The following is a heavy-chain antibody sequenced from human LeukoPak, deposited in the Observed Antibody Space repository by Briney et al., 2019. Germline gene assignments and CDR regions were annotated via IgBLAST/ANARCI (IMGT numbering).Heavy chain of an antibody. Sequence: GGSLRLSCAASGFTFSKAWMSWVRQAPGKGLEWVGRIKTKTDGGTTDYAAPVKGRFTISRDDSKNTLYLEVNSLKTEDTAVYYCTTEDRSSGWYFLSESVDYWGQGTLVTVSS. CDR2: IKTKTDGGTT. D-gene: IGHD6-19*01. CDR1: GFTFSKAW. J-gene: IGHJ4*02. CDR3: TTEDRSSGWYFLSESVDY. V-gene: IGHV3-15*01.